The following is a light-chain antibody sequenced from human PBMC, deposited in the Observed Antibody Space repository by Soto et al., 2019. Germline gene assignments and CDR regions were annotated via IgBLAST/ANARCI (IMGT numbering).Light chain of an antibody. Sequence: AIQMTQSPSSLSASVGDRVTTTCRASQDIRNDLGWYQQKPGKTPKLLIFAASSLQSGVSSRFSGSGSGTDFTLTISSLQPEDFATYYCLQDFNYPWTFGQGTKVEIE. CDR1: QDIRND. CDR3: LQDFNYPWT. CDR2: AAS. J-gene: IGKJ1*01. V-gene: IGKV1-6*01.